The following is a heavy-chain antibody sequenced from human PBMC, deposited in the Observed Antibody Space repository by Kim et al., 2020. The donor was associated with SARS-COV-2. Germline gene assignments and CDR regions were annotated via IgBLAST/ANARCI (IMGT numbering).Heavy chain of an antibody. Sequence: ASVKVSCKVSGYTLPELSMHWVRQAPGKGLEWMGGFDPEDGETIYAQKFQGRVTMTEDTSTDTAYMDLSSLRSEDTAVYYCATTQLLFGTGHCYYYYGMDVWGQGPTVPVSS. CDR2: FDPEDGET. CDR1: GYTLPELS. J-gene: IGHJ6*02. V-gene: IGHV1-24*01. CDR3: ATTQLLFGTGHCYYYYGMDV. D-gene: IGHD2-2*01.